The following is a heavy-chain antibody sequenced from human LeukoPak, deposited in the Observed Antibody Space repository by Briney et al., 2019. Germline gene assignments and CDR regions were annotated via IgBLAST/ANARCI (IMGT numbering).Heavy chain of an antibody. J-gene: IGHJ4*02. CDR1: GGSMSGYF. V-gene: IGHV4-59*06. Sequence: SETLSLTCTVSGGSMSGYFWSWIRQPPGKGLEWIGYIYYSGSTYYNPFLKSRVTISVDTSKNQFSLKLSSVTAADTAVYYCARFPYSSSSNFDYWGQGTLVTVSS. D-gene: IGHD6-13*01. CDR2: IYYSGST. CDR3: ARFPYSSSSNFDY.